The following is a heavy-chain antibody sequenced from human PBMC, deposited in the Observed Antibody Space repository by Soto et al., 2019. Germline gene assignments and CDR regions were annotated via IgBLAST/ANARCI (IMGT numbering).Heavy chain of an antibody. CDR3: AKARDFDILTGYYDEYLDY. D-gene: IGHD3-9*01. J-gene: IGHJ4*02. CDR2: ISGSGSRT. Sequence: GGSLRLSCEASGFTFSDYAVTWVRQGPGKGLEWVSGISGSGSRTHYADSVKGRFTISRDNARNTMYLQMNGLRVEDTAVYYCAKARDFDILTGYYDEYLDYWGQGTLVTVSS. V-gene: IGHV3-23*01. CDR1: GFTFSDYA.